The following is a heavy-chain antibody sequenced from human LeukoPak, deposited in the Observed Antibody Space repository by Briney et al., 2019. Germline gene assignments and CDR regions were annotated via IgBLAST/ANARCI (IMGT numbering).Heavy chain of an antibody. Sequence: GGSLRLSCAASGFTFSSYAMSWVRQAPGKGLEWVSAISGGGGSTYYADSVKGRFTISRDNSKNTLYLQMNSLRAEDTAVYYCATDPGHITMIVVVNFDYWGQGTLVTVSS. CDR2: ISGGGGST. V-gene: IGHV3-23*01. CDR1: GFTFSSYA. J-gene: IGHJ4*02. CDR3: ATDPGHITMIVVVNFDY. D-gene: IGHD3-22*01.